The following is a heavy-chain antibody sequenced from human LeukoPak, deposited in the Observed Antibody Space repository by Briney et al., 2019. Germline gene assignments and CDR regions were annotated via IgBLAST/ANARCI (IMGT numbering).Heavy chain of an antibody. D-gene: IGHD1-26*01. Sequence: GGSLRLSCAASGFTFSSNWMHWVRQAPGKGLVWVSRIKGDGSSTSYADSVKGRFTISRDNAKNTLFLQMNSLRTEDTAVYYCVRDGVGAPPFDYWGQGALVTVSS. V-gene: IGHV3-74*01. J-gene: IGHJ4*02. CDR1: GFTFSSNW. CDR3: VRDGVGAPPFDY. CDR2: IKGDGSST.